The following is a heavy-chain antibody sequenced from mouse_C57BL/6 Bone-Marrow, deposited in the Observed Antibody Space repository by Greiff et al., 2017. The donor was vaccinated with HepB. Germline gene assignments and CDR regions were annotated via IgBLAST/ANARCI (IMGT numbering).Heavy chain of an antibody. Sequence: EVKLVESGGGLVQPGGSLKLSCAASGFTFSDYYMYWVRQTPEKRLEWVAYISNGGGSTYYPDTVKGRFTISRDNAKNTLYLQMSRLKSEDTAMYYCARPPYEPRWYFDVWGTGTTVTVSS. CDR2: ISNGGGST. V-gene: IGHV5-12*01. D-gene: IGHD2-3*01. CDR3: ARPPYEPRWYFDV. J-gene: IGHJ1*03. CDR1: GFTFSDYY.